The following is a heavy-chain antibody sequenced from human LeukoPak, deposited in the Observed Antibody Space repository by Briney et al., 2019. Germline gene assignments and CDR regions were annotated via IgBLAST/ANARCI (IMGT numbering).Heavy chain of an antibody. J-gene: IGHJ4*02. Sequence: PGGSLRLSCAASGFTLGNAWMSWVRQAPGKELEWVGRIKSKTDGGTTDYAAPVKGTFTISRDDSKNTLYLQMISLKTEDTAVYYCTTAPKDTAMVMDYFDYWGQGTLVTVSS. CDR3: TTAPKDTAMVMDYFDY. D-gene: IGHD5-18*01. CDR2: IKSKTDGGTT. CDR1: GFTLGNAW. V-gene: IGHV3-15*01.